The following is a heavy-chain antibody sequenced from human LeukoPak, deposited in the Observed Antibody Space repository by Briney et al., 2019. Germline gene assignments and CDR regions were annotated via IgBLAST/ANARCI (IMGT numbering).Heavy chain of an antibody. D-gene: IGHD1-26*01. J-gene: IGHJ4*02. CDR1: GFTFSTFW. CDR3: ARYSGSYYYPPAWDL. V-gene: IGHV3-7*03. CDR2: INQDGSEK. Sequence: LGGSLRLSCAVSGFTFSTFWMSWVHQAPGKGLEWVANINQDGSEKYYVDSVKGRFTISRDNSKNTLYLQMDSLRADDTAVYYCARYSGSYYYPPAWDLWGQGTLVTVSS.